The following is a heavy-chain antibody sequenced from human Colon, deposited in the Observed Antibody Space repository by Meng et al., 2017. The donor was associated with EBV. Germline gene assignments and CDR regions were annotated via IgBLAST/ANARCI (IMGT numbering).Heavy chain of an antibody. CDR2: IHYSGST. CDR3: ARYVFDSSSLYSNWFDP. J-gene: IGHJ5*02. D-gene: IGHD3-22*01. CDR1: ARSISSGTYC. V-gene: IGHV4-31*02. Sequence: DPGMSNPSPARPLTWTLSARSISSGTYCWGWIRQLPGKGLECIAYIHYSGSTYYSPSLKSRVTISVDTSKNQLSLKLSSMTAADTAVYYCARYVFDSSSLYSNWFDPWGQGTLVTVSS.